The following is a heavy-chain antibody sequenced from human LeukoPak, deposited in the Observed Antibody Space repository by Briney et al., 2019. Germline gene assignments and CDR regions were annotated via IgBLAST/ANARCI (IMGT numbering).Heavy chain of an antibody. V-gene: IGHV3-7*01. CDR3: ASARYGDYEGFANLNF. CDR2: IKQDGSAR. J-gene: IGHJ4*02. D-gene: IGHD4-17*01. CDR1: GFTFSSYW. Sequence: PGGPLLPSCAASGFTFSSYWMSWVRQAPGKGLEGVANIKQDGSARYYVDSVKGRFTIYRDNAKNSLYLQMNSLRAEDTAVYYCASARYGDYEGFANLNFWGQGTLVTVSS.